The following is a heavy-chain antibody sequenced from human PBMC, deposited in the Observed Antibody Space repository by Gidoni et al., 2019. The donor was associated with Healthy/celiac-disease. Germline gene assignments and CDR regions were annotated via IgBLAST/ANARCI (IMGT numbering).Heavy chain of an antibody. Sequence: EVQLLESGGGLVQPGGSLRLSCAASGFTFSSHAMRWVRQAPGKGLEGVSAISGSGGSTYCADSVKGRFTISRDNSKNTLYLKMNSLRAEDTAVYYCAKDTGTYYDIPSRRGAFDIWGQGTMVTVSS. CDR3: AKDTGTYYDIPSRRGAFDI. V-gene: IGHV3-23*01. J-gene: IGHJ3*02. CDR2: ISGSGGST. CDR1: GFTFSSHA. D-gene: IGHD3-9*01.